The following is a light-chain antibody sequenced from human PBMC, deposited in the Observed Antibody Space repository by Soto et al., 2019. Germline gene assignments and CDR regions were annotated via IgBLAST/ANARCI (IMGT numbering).Light chain of an antibody. V-gene: IGKV3-20*01. J-gene: IGKJ3*01. Sequence: EIVLTQSPGTLSLSPGERATLSCRASQSVSSSYLGWYQQNPGQAPRLLIYGASGMATGIPDRFSGSGSGTDFTRMISRLEPEDFAVYYCQHYGGSPSFTFGHGTKVDIK. CDR1: QSVSSSY. CDR2: GAS. CDR3: QHYGGSPSFT.